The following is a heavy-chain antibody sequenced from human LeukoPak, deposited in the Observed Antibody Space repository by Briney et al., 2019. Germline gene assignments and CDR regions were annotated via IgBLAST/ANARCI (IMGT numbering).Heavy chain of an antibody. J-gene: IGHJ4*02. CDR1: GFTFGSYE. Sequence: PGGSLRLSCAASGFTFGSYEMNWVRQAPGKGLEWVSYISSSGRTFYYADSVKGRFTISRDNGKNSLYLQMNSLRVEDTAVYYCARDSRGSSWFFDYWGQGALVTVSS. CDR3: ARDSRGSSWFFDY. D-gene: IGHD6-13*01. V-gene: IGHV3-48*03. CDR2: ISSSGRTF.